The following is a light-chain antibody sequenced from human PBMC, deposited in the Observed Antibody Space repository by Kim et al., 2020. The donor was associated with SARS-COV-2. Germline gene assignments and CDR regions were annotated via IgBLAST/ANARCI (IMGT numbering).Light chain of an antibody. CDR1: NIGSKN. CDR2: RDS. Sequence: SYELTQPLSVSLALGQTARITCGGNNIGSKNVHWYQQKPGQAPVLVIYRDSSRPSGIPERFSGSDSGNTATLTISRVQAGDEADYYCQVWDSSTSWVFGGGTQLTVL. CDR3: QVWDSSTSWV. V-gene: IGLV3-9*01. J-gene: IGLJ3*02.